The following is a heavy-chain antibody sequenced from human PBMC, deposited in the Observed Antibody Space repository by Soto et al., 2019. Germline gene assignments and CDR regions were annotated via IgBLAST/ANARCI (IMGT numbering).Heavy chain of an antibody. CDR3: ARTTAVPNTLRSRYFFDY. J-gene: IGHJ4*02. Sequence: PSATMSLTCSDSGGSLSDKTYYWRWMRQPPGKRLEWIGYVYYSRPTNYNHSFKSRFTISLDLSKNRFSLSLSSVTTADTALYYCARTTAVPNTLRSRYFFDYWGQGTLVTVSS. V-gene: IGHV4-61*01. CDR1: GGSLSDKTYY. D-gene: IGHD4-17*01. CDR2: VYYSRPT.